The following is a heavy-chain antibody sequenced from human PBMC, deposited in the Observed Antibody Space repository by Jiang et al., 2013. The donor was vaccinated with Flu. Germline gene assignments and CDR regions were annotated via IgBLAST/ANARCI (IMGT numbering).Heavy chain of an antibody. V-gene: IGHV1-2*02. Sequence: SGAEVKRPGASVKVSCKASGYTFTDYHIHWMRQAPGQGLEWMGWIVPKSGGTEYTQKLQGRVTMTRDTSISTTYMELRSLTSDDTAVYYCARGPSHGGLDYYGMDVWGQGTTVTVSS. CDR3: ARGPSHGGLDYYGMDV. J-gene: IGHJ6*02. CDR2: IVPKSGGT. CDR1: GYTFTDYH.